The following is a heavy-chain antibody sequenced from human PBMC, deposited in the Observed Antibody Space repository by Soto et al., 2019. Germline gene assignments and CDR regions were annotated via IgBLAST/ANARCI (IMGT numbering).Heavy chain of an antibody. V-gene: IGHV3-23*01. J-gene: IGHJ4*02. CDR1: GFTFSTYA. CDR2: ISGGGTT. D-gene: IGHD3-10*01. CDR3: ASHPRFGESLRRYFDY. Sequence: EVQLLESGGGLVQPAGSLRLSCAASGFTFSTYAMSWVRQAPGKGLEWVSAISGGGTTYYADSVKGRFTISRDNSKNTRYLQMNSLRAEDTAVYYCASHPRFGESLRRYFDYWGQGTLVTVSS.